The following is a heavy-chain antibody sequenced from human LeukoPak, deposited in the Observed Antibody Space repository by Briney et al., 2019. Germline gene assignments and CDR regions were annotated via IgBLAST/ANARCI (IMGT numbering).Heavy chain of an antibody. CDR1: GFTFSSYA. CDR3: AKGTDTIFGVVITQFDY. CDR2: ISGSGGST. V-gene: IGHV3-23*01. D-gene: IGHD3-3*01. J-gene: IGHJ4*02. Sequence: AGSLRLSCAASGFTFSSYAMSWVRQAPGKGLEWVSAISGSGGSTYYADSVKGRFTISRDNSKNTLYLQMNSLRAEDTAVYYCAKGTDTIFGVVITQFDYWGQGTLVTVSS.